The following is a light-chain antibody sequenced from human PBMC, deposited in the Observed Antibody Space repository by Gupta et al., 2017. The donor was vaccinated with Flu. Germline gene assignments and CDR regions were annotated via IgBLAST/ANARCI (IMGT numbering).Light chain of an antibody. V-gene: IGKV1-39*01. Sequence: DILMTQPPSFLSSSVENSVTITCPANQSISSFLNWYQQKPGKAPKLLIYAASSLESGVPSRFSGSGSGTDFTLTISRLQPEDFAAYYCQQTYSTPSTFGRGTKVEIK. CDR3: QQTYSTPST. J-gene: IGKJ4*02. CDR2: AAS. CDR1: QSISSF.